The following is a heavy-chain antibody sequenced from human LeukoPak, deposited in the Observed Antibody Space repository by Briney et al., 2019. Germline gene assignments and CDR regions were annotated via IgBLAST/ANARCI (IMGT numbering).Heavy chain of an antibody. D-gene: IGHD1-26*01. Sequence: GGSLRLSCAASGFTFSGSGMHWVRQAPGKGLEWVSGISWNSGSIGYADSVKGRFTISRDNAKNSLYLQMNSLRAEDMALYYRAKMGNAFDIWGQGTMVTVSS. J-gene: IGHJ3*02. CDR2: ISWNSGSI. CDR1: GFTFSGSG. V-gene: IGHV3-9*03. CDR3: AKMGNAFDI.